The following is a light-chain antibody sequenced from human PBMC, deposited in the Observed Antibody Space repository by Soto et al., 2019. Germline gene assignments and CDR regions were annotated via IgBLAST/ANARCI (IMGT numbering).Light chain of an antibody. Sequence: QSDLTQPASVSGAPGQSITISCTGTSSDGGGYNYVSWYQQHPGKAPKLMIYEVSNRPSGVSNRFSGSKSGNTASLTISGLQAEDEADYYCSSYTSSSTLYVFGTGTKLTVL. CDR1: SSDGGGYNY. CDR2: EVS. J-gene: IGLJ1*01. V-gene: IGLV2-14*01. CDR3: SSYTSSSTLYV.